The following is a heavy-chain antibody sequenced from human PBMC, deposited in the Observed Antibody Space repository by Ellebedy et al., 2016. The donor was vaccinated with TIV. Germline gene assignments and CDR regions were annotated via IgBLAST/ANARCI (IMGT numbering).Heavy chain of an antibody. Sequence: PGGSLRLSCAASGFTFSRYVMGRIRHAPGKGMHWVSDFRATGAATYYADSVKGRFTISRDSSTNTVYLQMNSLRAEDTAIYYCVKGLSASSYASWGQGTLVTVSS. J-gene: IGHJ5*02. CDR2: FRATGAAT. D-gene: IGHD2-2*01. CDR3: VKGLSASSYAS. V-gene: IGHV3-23*01. CDR1: GFTFSRYV.